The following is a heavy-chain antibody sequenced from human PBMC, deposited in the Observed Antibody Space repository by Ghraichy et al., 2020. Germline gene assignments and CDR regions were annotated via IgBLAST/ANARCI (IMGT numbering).Heavy chain of an antibody. CDR2: ISYDGSNK. V-gene: IGHV3-30-3*01. CDR3: AREDKNYYGSGTSL. J-gene: IGHJ4*02. D-gene: IGHD3-10*01. Sequence: GGSLRLSCAASGFTFSSYAMHWVRQAPGKGLEWVAVISYDGSNKYYADSVKGRFTISRDNSKNTLYLQMNSLRAEDTAVYYCAREDKNYYGSGTSLWGQGTLVTVSS. CDR1: GFTFSSYA.